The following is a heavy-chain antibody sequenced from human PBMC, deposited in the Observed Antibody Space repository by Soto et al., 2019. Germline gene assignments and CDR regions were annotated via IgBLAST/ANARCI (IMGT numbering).Heavy chain of an antibody. CDR2: INHSGST. V-gene: IGHV4-34*01. D-gene: IGHD3-3*01. CDR1: GGSFSGYY. CDR3: ARYDSADAFDI. J-gene: IGHJ3*02. Sequence: QVQLQQWGAGLSKPSETLSLTCAVYGGSFSGYYWSWIRQPPGKGLEWIGEINHSGSTNYNPSLKSRVTISVDTSKNQFSLKLSSVTAADTAVYYCARYDSADAFDIWGQGTMVTVSS.